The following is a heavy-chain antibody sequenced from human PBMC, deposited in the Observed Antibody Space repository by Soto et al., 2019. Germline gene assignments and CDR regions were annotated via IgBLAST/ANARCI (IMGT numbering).Heavy chain of an antibody. D-gene: IGHD3-22*01. Sequence: ASVKVSCKASGYTFTGYYMHWVRQAPGQGLEWMGWINPNSGGTNYAQKFQGRVTMTRDTSISTAYMELSRLRSDDTAVYYCARGRYYDRSPTPYFDYWGQGTLVTV. CDR1: GYTFTGYY. V-gene: IGHV1-2*02. CDR3: ARGRYYDRSPTPYFDY. J-gene: IGHJ4*02. CDR2: INPNSGGT.